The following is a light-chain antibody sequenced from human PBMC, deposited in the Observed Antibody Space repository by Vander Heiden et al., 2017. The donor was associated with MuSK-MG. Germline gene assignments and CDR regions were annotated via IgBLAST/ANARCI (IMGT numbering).Light chain of an antibody. V-gene: IGLV4-60*03. CDR3: ETLDSNIWVV. Sequence: QPVLTHSSSASASLGSSVNLTCTLTSGHSTYIIASHQQQPGKAPRYLMQLDGCGMVKRGGGVPDRFSGSSSGAARFLTISDRQAVDEAEYYCETLDSNIWVVFGGGTKLTVL. J-gene: IGLJ3*02. CDR2: LDGCGMV. CDR1: SGHSTYI.